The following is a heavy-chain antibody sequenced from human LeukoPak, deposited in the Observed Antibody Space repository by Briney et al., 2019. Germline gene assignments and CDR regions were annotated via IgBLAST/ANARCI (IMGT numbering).Heavy chain of an antibody. CDR3: ARGYYDSSGYYSDGGWFDP. Sequence: SVKVSCKASGGTFSSYAISWVRQAPGQGLEWMGGIIPIFGTANYAQKFQGRVTITADESTSTAYMELSSLRSEDTAVYYCARGYYDSSGYYSDGGWFDPWGQGTLVTVSS. CDR2: IIPIFGTA. D-gene: IGHD3-22*01. V-gene: IGHV1-69*13. CDR1: GGTFSSYA. J-gene: IGHJ5*02.